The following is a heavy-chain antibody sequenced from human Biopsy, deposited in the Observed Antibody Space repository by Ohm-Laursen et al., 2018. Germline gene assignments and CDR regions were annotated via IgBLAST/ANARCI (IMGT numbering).Heavy chain of an antibody. CDR3: ARGVLVKKYITAWYGLATYPKPSGFEYRGMDV. CDR1: GGSINSGGHF. J-gene: IGHJ6*02. Sequence: SQTLSLTCSVSGGSINSGGHFWGWVRQSPGKGLEWIGYIYDNGDTYYNPSLMSLVSISADTSKNQVSLRLNSVTAADTALYFCARGVLVKKYITAWYGLATYPKPSGFEYRGMDVWGQGTTVTVSS. V-gene: IGHV4-31*01. CDR2: IYDNGDT. D-gene: IGHD6-13*01.